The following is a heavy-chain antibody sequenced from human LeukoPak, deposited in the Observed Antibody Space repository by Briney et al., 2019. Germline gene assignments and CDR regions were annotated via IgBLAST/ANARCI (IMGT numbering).Heavy chain of an antibody. Sequence: GSLRLSCVASGFTVTYTWMNWVRQAPGKGLEWVGYMYHSGSTYYNPSLKSRVTISVDRSKNQFSLKLSSVTAADTAVYFCARSGSYEKPGDCWGQGTLVTVSS. CDR1: GFTVTYTW. V-gene: IGHV4-4*01. J-gene: IGHJ4*02. CDR3: ARSGSYEKPGDC. D-gene: IGHD1-26*01. CDR2: MYHSGST.